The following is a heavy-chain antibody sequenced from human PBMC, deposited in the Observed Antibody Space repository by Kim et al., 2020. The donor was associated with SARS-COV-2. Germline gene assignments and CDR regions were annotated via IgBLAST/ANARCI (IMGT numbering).Heavy chain of an antibody. Sequence: SETLSLTCAVYGGSFSGYYWSWIRQPPGKGLEWIGEINHSGSTNYNPSLKSRVTISVDTSKNQFSLKLSSVTAADTAVYYCARAYGLELRYFDWLSYHDAFDIWGQGTMVTVSS. CDR2: INHSGST. J-gene: IGHJ3*02. V-gene: IGHV4-34*01. CDR1: GGSFSGYY. CDR3: ARAYGLELRYFDWLSYHDAFDI. D-gene: IGHD3-9*01.